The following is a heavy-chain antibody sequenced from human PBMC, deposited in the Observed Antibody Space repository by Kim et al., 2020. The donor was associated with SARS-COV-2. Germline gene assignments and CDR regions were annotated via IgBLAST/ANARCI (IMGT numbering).Heavy chain of an antibody. J-gene: IGHJ4*02. CDR3: ATYNSSWYRH. Sequence: TTYADSVKSRSTLSRDTAKNTLYLQMNSLRAEDTAVYYCATYNSSWYRHWGQGILVTVSS. D-gene: IGHD6-13*01. V-gene: IGHV3-74*03. CDR2: T.